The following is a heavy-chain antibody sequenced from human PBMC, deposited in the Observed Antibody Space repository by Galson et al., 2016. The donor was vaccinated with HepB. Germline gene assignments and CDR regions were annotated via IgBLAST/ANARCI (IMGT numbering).Heavy chain of an antibody. CDR2: VHPSGSNI. D-gene: IGHD1-26*01. Sequence: QSGAEVKKPGESLKISCKGAGYTFTDYWIAWVRQMPGKGLEWMGIVHPSGSNIRYSPSYSPSFQGQVTISADKSISTAYLLSSSLKASDTAIYYCARRVRPSGGDRGGYFDPWGRGTLVTVSS. CDR3: ARRVRPSGGDRGGYFDP. V-gene: IGHV5-51*01. CDR1: GYTFTDYW. J-gene: IGHJ2*01.